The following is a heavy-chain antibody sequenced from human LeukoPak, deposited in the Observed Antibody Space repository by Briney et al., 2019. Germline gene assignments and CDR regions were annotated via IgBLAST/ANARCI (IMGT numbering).Heavy chain of an antibody. CDR2: ISYDGSNK. CDR3: ARNENSGWGYFDY. J-gene: IGHJ4*02. V-gene: IGHV3-30*03. CDR1: GFTFSSYG. D-gene: IGHD5-12*01. Sequence: PGTSLRLSCAASGFTFSSYGMHWVRQGPGKGLEWVAVISYDGSNKYYADSVKGRFTISRDNSKDTLYLQMNSLRAEDTAVYYCARNENSGWGYFDYWGQGTLVTVSS.